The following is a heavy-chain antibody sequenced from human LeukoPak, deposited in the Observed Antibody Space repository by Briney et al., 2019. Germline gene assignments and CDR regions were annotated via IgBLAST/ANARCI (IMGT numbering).Heavy chain of an antibody. CDR3: ARLSYYYDSSGSFTGNDASDI. Sequence: GESLKISCKGSGYSFATYWIGWVRQMPGKGLEWMGIIYPADSDTRYSPSFQGQVTISAGKSISTAYLQWSSLKASDTAMYYCARLSYYYDSSGSFTGNDASDIWGQGTMVTVSS. D-gene: IGHD3-22*01. J-gene: IGHJ3*02. V-gene: IGHV5-51*01. CDR2: IYPADSDT. CDR1: GYSFATYW.